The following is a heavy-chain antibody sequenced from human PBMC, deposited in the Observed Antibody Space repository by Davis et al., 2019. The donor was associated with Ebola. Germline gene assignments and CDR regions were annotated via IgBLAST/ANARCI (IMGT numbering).Heavy chain of an antibody. CDR1: GFTFTDFY. CDR3: AREFPATCYFDY. CDR2: INLSAGST. Sequence: ASVKVSCKASGFTFTDFYMHWVRQAPGQGLEWLGMINLSAGSTNTAQKFQGRVAMTRDTSTSTVHMELSSLRSEDTAVYYCAREFPATCYFDYWGQGTLVTVSS. V-gene: IGHV1-46*01. J-gene: IGHJ4*02.